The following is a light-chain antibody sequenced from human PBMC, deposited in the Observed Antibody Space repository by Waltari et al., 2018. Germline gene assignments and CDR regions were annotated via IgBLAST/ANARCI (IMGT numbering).Light chain of an antibody. J-gene: IGLJ2*01. CDR3: QSFDSSLGGVL. V-gene: IGLV1-40*01. Sequence: QQFPGTAPKLLIYSTTNRPSGVPARFSGSKSGTSASLAVTGLQTEDEADYYCQSFDSSLGGVLFGGGTHLTVL. CDR2: STT.